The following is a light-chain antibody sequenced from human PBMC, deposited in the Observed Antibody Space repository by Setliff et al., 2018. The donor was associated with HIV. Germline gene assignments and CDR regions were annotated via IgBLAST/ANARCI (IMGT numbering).Light chain of an antibody. CDR1: SSDVGGYNY. J-gene: IGLJ1*01. CDR3: SSYTGTSTLV. V-gene: IGLV2-14*01. Sequence: QSVLTQPRSVSGSPGQSVTVSCTGSSSDVGGYNYVSWYQQHPGKAPKLMIYEVSNRPSGVSNRFSGSKSGNTASLTISGLQAEDEAGYYCSSYTGTSTLVFGTGTKVTVL. CDR2: EVS.